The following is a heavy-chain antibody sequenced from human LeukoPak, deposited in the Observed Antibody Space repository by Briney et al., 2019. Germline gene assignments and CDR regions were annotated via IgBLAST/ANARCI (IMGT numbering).Heavy chain of an antibody. J-gene: IGHJ2*01. V-gene: IGHV3-73*01. D-gene: IGHD4-23*01. CDR2: IRNKPNNYAT. CDR1: GFTFSDSA. CDR3: TRRSLGGNSSPYWYFDL. Sequence: GGSLRLSCAASGFTFSDSAMHWVRQASGKGLEWVGRIRNKPNNYATAYAASVKGRFTISRDDSKNTAFLQMNSLETEDTAVYYCTRRSLGGNSSPYWYFDLWGRGTLVTVSS.